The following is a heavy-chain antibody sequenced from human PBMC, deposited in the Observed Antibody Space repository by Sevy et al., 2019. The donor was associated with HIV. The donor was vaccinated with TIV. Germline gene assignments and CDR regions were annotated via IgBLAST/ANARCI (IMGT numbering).Heavy chain of an antibody. CDR2: IIPIFGIA. CDR1: GGTFSSYA. CDR3: ARDVVDCSGGSCYSGRFDY. V-gene: IGHV1-69*13. D-gene: IGHD2-15*01. J-gene: IGHJ4*02. Sequence: ASVKVSCKASGGTFSSYAISWVRQAPGQGLEWMGGIIPIFGIANYAQKFQGRVTITADESTSTAYMELSSLRSEDTAVYYCARDVVDCSGGSCYSGRFDYWGQGTLVTVSS.